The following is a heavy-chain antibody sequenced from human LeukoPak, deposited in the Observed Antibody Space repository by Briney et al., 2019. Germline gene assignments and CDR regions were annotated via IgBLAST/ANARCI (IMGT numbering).Heavy chain of an antibody. CDR3: AKGLRNFDS. CDR1: GFTFTSYG. J-gene: IGHJ4*02. Sequence: GGSLRLSCAASGFTFTSYGMTWVRQAPGKGLEWVSAIGMNGVATYYADSVKGRFTISRDNSQNTLHLQMSSLRAEDTALYYCAKGLRNFDSWGQGTLVTVSS. CDR2: IGMNGVAT. D-gene: IGHD3-16*01. V-gene: IGHV3-23*01.